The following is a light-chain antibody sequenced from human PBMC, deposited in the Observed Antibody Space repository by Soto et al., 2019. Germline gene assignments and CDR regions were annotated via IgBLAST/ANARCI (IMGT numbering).Light chain of an antibody. CDR3: SSYTNTGTSYV. J-gene: IGLJ1*01. CDR1: ISDVGGYNY. Sequence: QSALTQPASVSGSPGQAITISCTGTISDVGGYNYVSWYQQHPGKAPKLMIYEVSNRPAGLSNRFSGSKSGNTASLTISGLQAEDEAEYYCSSYTNTGTSYVVGTGTKVTVL. V-gene: IGLV2-14*01. CDR2: EVS.